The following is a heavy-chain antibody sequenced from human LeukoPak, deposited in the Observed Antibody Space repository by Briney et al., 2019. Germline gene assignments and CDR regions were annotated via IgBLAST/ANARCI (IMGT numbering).Heavy chain of an antibody. Sequence: GGPLRLSCAASGFTFSRYAMSCVRQAPGKGLEWVSAISGSGGSTYYADSVKGRFTIYRDNSKNTLYLQMNSLRAEDTGVYYWAAGGITDYWGQGTLVTVSS. CDR3: AAGGITDY. J-gene: IGHJ4*02. CDR1: GFTFSRYA. CDR2: ISGSGGST. D-gene: IGHD1-14*01. V-gene: IGHV3-23*01.